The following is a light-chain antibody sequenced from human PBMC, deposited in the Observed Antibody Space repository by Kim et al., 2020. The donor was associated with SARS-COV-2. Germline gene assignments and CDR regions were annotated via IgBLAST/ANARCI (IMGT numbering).Light chain of an antibody. J-gene: IGLJ1*01. CDR3: CSYAGTREV. V-gene: IGLV2-23*02. CDR2: EVN. Sequence: QSVLSQPASVSGSPGQSITISCTGTSNDVGTYNLVSWYQQHPGKAPKPLIYEVNRRPSGISDRFSGSKSGNTASLTISGLQAEDEADYYCCSYAGTREVFGTGTKVTVL. CDR1: SNDVGTYNL.